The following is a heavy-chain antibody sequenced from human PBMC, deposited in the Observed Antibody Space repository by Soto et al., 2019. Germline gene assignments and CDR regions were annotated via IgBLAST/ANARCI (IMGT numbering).Heavy chain of an antibody. D-gene: IGHD3-10*01. CDR1: GGSISSYY. CDR3: ARAGGVLWFGELSNNYYGMDV. J-gene: IGHJ6*02. V-gene: IGHV4-59*01. Sequence: SETLSLTCTVSGGSISSYYWSWIRQPPGKGLEWLGYIYYSGSTNYNPSHKSRVTISVDTSKNQFSLKLSSVTAADTAVYYCARAGGVLWFGELSNNYYGMDVWGQGTTVTVSS. CDR2: IYYSGST.